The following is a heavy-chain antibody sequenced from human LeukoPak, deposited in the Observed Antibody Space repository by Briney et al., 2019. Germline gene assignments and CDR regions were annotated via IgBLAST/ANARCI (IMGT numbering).Heavy chain of an antibody. CDR1: GYTFTSYG. J-gene: IGHJ6*02. V-gene: IGHV1-18*01. Sequence: ASVKVSCKASGYTFTSYGISWVRQAPGQGLEWMGWINAYNGNTNYAQKLQGRVTMTTDTSTSTAYMELRSLRSDDTAVYYCARDGSLRFLEWFSAAKNPRYYYYGMDVWGQGTTVPVSS. CDR3: ARDGSLRFLEWFSAAKNPRYYYYGMDV. D-gene: IGHD3-3*01. CDR2: INAYNGNT.